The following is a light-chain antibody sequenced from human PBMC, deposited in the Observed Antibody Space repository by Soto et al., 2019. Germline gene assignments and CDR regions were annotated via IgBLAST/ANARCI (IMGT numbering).Light chain of an antibody. V-gene: IGLV2-23*02. CDR2: EVS. J-gene: IGLJ2*01. CDR3: CSYAGSSTPVV. CDR1: SSDVGCYNL. Sequence: QSDLNQPASVSGSPGQSITISCTGTSSDVGCYNLVSWYQQHPGKAPKLMIYEVSKRPSGVSKRFSGSKSGNTASLTITGLQADDEADYYCCSYAGSSTPVVFGGGTKVTVL.